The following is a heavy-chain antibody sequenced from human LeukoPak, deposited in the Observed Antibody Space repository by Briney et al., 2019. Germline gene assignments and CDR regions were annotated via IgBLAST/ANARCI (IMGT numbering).Heavy chain of an antibody. CDR3: ASLDGYNPNYFDY. D-gene: IGHD5-24*01. V-gene: IGHV3-30*04. Sequence: PGGSLRLSCAAPGFTFSSYAMHWVRQAPGKGLEWVAVISYDGSNKYYADSVKGRFTISRDNSKNTLYLQMNSLRAEDTAVYYCASLDGYNPNYFDYWGQGTLVTVSS. CDR1: GFTFSSYA. CDR2: ISYDGSNK. J-gene: IGHJ4*02.